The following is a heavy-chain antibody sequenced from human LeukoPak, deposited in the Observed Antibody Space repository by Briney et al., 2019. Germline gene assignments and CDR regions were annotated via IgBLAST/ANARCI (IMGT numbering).Heavy chain of an antibody. V-gene: IGHV3-74*01. J-gene: IGHJ4*02. CDR2: ITNDGSST. D-gene: IGHD6-13*01. Sequence: QSGGSLRLSCAASGLTFSSHWMHWVRQAPGKGLVWVSRITNDGSSTTYADSVKGRFTISRDNSKNTLYLQMNSLRAEDTAVYYCAKVGTSIAAAGEFDYWGQGTLVTVSS. CDR1: GLTFSSHW. CDR3: AKVGTSIAAAGEFDY.